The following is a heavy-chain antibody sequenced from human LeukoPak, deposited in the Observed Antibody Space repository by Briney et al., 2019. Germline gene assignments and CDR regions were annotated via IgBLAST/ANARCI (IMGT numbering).Heavy chain of an antibody. J-gene: IGHJ3*02. CDR3: ARRNCGGDCYYNDAFDI. CDR2: IKEDGSQK. Sequence: GGSLRLSCAASGFTFSSYWMTWVRQAPGKGLEWVANIKEDGSQKYYVDSVKGRFTISRDNAKNSLYLQMNSLRAEDTAVYYCARRNCGGDCYYNDAFDIWGQGTMVTVSS. V-gene: IGHV3-7*03. D-gene: IGHD2-21*02. CDR1: GFTFSSYW.